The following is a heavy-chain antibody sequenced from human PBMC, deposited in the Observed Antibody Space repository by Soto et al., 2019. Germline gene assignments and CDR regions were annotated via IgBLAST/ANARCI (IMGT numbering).Heavy chain of an antibody. V-gene: IGHV4-39*01. Sequence: TSETLSLTCTVSGGSISSSSYYWGWIRQPPVKGLEWIGSIYYSGSTYYNPSLKSRVTISVDTSKNQFSLKLSSVTAADTAVYYCAKQGDSGYDQHFDYWGQGTLVTVSS. D-gene: IGHD5-12*01. CDR2: IYYSGST. CDR3: AKQGDSGYDQHFDY. CDR1: GGSISSSSYY. J-gene: IGHJ4*02.